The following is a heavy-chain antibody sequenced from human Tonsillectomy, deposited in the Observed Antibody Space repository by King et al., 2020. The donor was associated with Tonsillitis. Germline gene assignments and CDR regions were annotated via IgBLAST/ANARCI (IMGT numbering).Heavy chain of an antibody. D-gene: IGHD3-22*01. Sequence: LTLKESGPVLLKPTETLTLTCTVSGFSLSNARMGVSWIRQPPWKALECLAHIFSNDDKSYSTPLESRRTISKDTSKSHVVLSMTNLDPVDTATYYCARYYYDSSGYYNGYFDYWGQGTLVTVSS. J-gene: IGHJ4*02. CDR1: GFSLSNARMG. CDR3: ARYYYDSSGYYNGYFDY. CDR2: IFSNDDK. V-gene: IGHV2-26*01.